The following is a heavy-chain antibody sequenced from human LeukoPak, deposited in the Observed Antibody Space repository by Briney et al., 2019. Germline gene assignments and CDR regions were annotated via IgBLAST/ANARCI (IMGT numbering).Heavy chain of an antibody. CDR2: IKLDGREK. J-gene: IGHJ4*02. CDR1: VSAPSEFW. CDR3: GGRYGWLPDY. Sequence: GRSLSLSRALSVSAPSEFWMNCVRQAPGQGREWVANIKLDGREKNYADSLEGRFTISRDNAKTSAYLQLNNLRVHDAPVYCCGGRYGWLPDYWRRGSLV. V-gene: IGHV3-7*04. D-gene: IGHD6-19*01.